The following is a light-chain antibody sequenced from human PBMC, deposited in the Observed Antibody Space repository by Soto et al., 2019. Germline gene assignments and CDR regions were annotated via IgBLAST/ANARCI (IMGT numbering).Light chain of an antibody. J-gene: IGLJ2*01. CDR2: DVT. Sequence: QSALTQPRSVSGSPGQSVTITCTGTSSDIGAYNYVSWYQQHPGKAPKLMIYDVTERPSGVPDRFSGSKSGNTASLTISGLQAEDEGDYYCCSYAVTYVVFGGGTKLTVL. CDR1: SSDIGAYNY. CDR3: CSYAVTYVV. V-gene: IGLV2-11*01.